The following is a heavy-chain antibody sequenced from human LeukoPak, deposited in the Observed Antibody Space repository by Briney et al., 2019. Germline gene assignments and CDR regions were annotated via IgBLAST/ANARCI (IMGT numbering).Heavy chain of an antibody. CDR1: GFTVSNAW. CDR2: ISGSGGSA. V-gene: IGHV3-23*01. J-gene: IGHJ3*02. Sequence: GGSLRLSCAASGFTVSNAWMSWVRQAPGKGLEWVSAISGSGGSAYYADSVKGRFTISRDNSKNTLYLQMNSLRAEDTAVYYCAKDRSSGYYENAFDIWGQGTMVTVSS. D-gene: IGHD3-22*01. CDR3: AKDRSSGYYENAFDI.